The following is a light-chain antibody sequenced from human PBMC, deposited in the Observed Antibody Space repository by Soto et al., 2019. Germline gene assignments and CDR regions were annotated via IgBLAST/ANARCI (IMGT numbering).Light chain of an antibody. J-gene: IGLJ2*01. Sequence: QSVLTQPASVSGSPGQSITISCTGTSSDVGSYHLVSWYQQHPGKAPKLIIYEGSKRPSGVSNRFSGSKSGNTASLTISGLQAEAEADYYYCSYAGSSTLVFGVGPKLTVL. CDR3: CSYAGSSTLV. V-gene: IGLV2-23*01. CDR2: EGS. CDR1: SSDVGSYHL.